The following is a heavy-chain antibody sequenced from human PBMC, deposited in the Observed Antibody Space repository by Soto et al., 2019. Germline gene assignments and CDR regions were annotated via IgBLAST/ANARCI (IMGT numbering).Heavy chain of an antibody. CDR1: GNSISSGYY. CDR3: ARTDNVGYYPYF. V-gene: IGHV4-38-2*01. Sequence: SETLSLTCAVSGNSISSGYYWAWIRQSPGKGIEWIGSIYHSGTTYYNPSLKSRVTISVDTSKNQYSLRLSSVTAADSAVYHCARTDNVGYYPYF. D-gene: IGHD3-3*01. J-gene: IGHJ4*01. CDR2: IYHSGTT.